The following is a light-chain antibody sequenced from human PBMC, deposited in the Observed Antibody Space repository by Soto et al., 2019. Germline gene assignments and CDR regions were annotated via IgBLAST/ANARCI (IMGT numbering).Light chain of an antibody. J-gene: IGKJ3*01. CDR1: QSVSSY. CDR2: DAS. CDR3: QQRSNWQFT. V-gene: IGKV3-11*01. Sequence: EIVLTQSPAPLSLSPGERATLSCRARQSVSSYLAWYQQKPGQASRPLIYDASNRATAIPATFSGSGSGTDFTLTISSLEPEDFAVYYCQQRSNWQFTFGPGTKVDIK.